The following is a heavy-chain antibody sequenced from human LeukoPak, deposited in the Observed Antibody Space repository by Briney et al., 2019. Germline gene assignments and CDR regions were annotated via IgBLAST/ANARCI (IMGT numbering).Heavy chain of an antibody. CDR3: ARDYAVHDAFDI. J-gene: IGHJ3*02. CDR1: GGTFSSYA. V-gene: IGHV1-69*06. D-gene: IGHD3-16*01. CDR2: IIPIFGTA. Sequence: ASVKVSCKASGGTFSSYAISWVRQATGQGLEWMGGIIPIFGTANYAQKFQGRVTITADKSTSTAYMELSSLRSEDTAVYYCARDYAVHDAFDIWGQGTMVTVSS.